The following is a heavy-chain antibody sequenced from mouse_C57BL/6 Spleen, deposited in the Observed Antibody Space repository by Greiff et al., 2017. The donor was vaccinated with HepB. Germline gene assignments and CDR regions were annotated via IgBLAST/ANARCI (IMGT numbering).Heavy chain of an antibody. Sequence: VQLQQPGAELVKPGASVKMSCKASGYTFTSYWITWVKQRPGQGLEWIGDIYPGSGSTNYNEKFKSKATLTVDTSSSTAYMQLSSLTSEDSAVYYCARSEGLRRGFAYWGQGTLVTVSA. CDR1: GYTFTSYW. V-gene: IGHV1-55*01. CDR3: ARSEGLRRGFAY. J-gene: IGHJ3*01. D-gene: IGHD2-2*01. CDR2: IYPGSGST.